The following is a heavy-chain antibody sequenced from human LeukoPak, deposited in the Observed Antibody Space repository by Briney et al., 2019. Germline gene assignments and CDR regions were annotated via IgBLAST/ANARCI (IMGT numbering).Heavy chain of an antibody. V-gene: IGHV3-21*04. CDR1: GFTFSSYS. J-gene: IGHJ6*02. CDR2: ISSSSSYI. Sequence: PGGSLRLSCAASGFTFSSYSMNWVRQAPGKGLEWVSSISSSSSYIYYADSVKGRFTISRDNAKNSLYLQMNSLRAEDTAVYYCAREPIVVVWDYYYYYGMDVWGQGTTVTVSS. D-gene: IGHD3-22*01. CDR3: AREPIVVVWDYYYYYGMDV.